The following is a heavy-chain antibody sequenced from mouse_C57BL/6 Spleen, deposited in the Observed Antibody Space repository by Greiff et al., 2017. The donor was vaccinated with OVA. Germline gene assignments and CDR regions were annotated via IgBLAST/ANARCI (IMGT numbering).Heavy chain of an antibody. V-gene: IGHV1-50*01. CDR1: GYTFTSYW. Sequence: QVQLQQPGAELVKPGASVKLSCKASGYTFTSYWMQWVKQRPGQGLEWIGEIDPSDSYTNYNQKFKGKATLTVDTSSSTAYMQLSSLTSEDSAVYYCARHYYGSSSHFDYWGQGTTLTVSS. CDR3: ARHYYGSSSHFDY. J-gene: IGHJ2*01. CDR2: IDPSDSYT. D-gene: IGHD1-1*01.